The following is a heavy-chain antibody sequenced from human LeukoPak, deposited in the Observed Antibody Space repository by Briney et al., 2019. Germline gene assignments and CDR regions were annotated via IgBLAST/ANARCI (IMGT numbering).Heavy chain of an antibody. V-gene: IGHV4-4*07. J-gene: IGHJ4*02. D-gene: IGHD6-19*01. CDR1: GGSISSYY. Sequence: SETLSLTCTVSGGSISSYYWSWIRQPAGKGLEWIGRIYTSGSTNYNPSLKSRVTISVDTSKNQFSLKLSSVTAADTAVYYCARSSSSGWYSGAVGYWGQGTLVTVSS. CDR3: ARSSSSGWYSGAVGY. CDR2: IYTSGST.